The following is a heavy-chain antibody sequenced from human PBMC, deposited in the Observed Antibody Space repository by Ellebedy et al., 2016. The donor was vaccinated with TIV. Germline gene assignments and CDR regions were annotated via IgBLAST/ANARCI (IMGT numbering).Heavy chain of an antibody. CDR1: GGSISSSY. Sequence: MPSETLSLTCTVSGGSISSSYWSWIRQPPGKRPEWIAFISYTGSTNYNPSLQSRVIISADTSKNQFPLKLNSVTTADTAGYYCVRGGASSVYLDYWGQGILVTVSS. V-gene: IGHV4-59*01. D-gene: IGHD6-19*01. J-gene: IGHJ4*02. CDR2: ISYTGST. CDR3: VRGGASSVYLDY.